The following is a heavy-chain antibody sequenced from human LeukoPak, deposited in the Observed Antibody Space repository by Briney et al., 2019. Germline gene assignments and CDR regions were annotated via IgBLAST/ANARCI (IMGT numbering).Heavy chain of an antibody. CDR3: ARTYYGSGSLYYYYYYMDV. CDR1: GGSISSSSYY. V-gene: IGHV4-39*07. Sequence: SETLSLTCTVSGGSISSSSYYWGWIRQPPGKGLEWIGSIYYSGSTYYNPSLKSRVTISVDTSKNQFSLKLSSVTAADAAVYYCARTYYGSGSLYYYYYYMDVWGKGTTVTVSS. J-gene: IGHJ6*03. CDR2: IYYSGST. D-gene: IGHD3-10*01.